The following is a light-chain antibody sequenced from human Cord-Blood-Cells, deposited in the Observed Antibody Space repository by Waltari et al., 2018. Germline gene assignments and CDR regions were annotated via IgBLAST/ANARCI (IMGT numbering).Light chain of an antibody. Sequence: SYELTQPPSVSVSPGQTASITCSGDKLGDKYAFWYQQKPGQSPVLGIYQDSKRPSGIPERFSGSNSGNTATLTISGTQAMDEADYYCQAWDSSTDNVVFGGGTKLTVL. CDR1: KLGDKY. CDR3: QAWDSSTDNVV. V-gene: IGLV3-1*01. CDR2: QDS. J-gene: IGLJ2*01.